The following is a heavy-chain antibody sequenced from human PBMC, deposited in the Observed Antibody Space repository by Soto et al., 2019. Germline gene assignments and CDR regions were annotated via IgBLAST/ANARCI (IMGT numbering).Heavy chain of an antibody. CDR3: ARPDAGLRDGYNV. CDR1: GGTFSSYA. Sequence: QVQLVQSVAELKNPGSSVNVSCKASGGTFSSYAISWVRQAPGQGLEWMGGIIPIFGTANYAQKFQVRVTITADESTSTAYMELSSLRSEDTAVYYCARPDAGLRDGYNVWGQGTLVTVSS. J-gene: IGHJ4*02. V-gene: IGHV1-69*01. CDR2: IIPIFGTA. D-gene: IGHD5-12*01.